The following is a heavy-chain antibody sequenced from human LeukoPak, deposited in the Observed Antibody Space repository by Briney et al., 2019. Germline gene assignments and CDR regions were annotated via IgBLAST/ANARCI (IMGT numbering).Heavy chain of an antibody. CDR2: IYYSGST. CDR3: ARDFSGYYDSSGLDY. J-gene: IGHJ4*02. Sequence: SETLSLTCTVSGGSISSYYWSWIRQPPGKGLEWIGYIYYSGSTNYNPSLKSRVTISVDTSKNQFSLKLSSVTAADTAVYYCARDFSGYYDSSGLDYWGQGTLVTVSS. CDR1: GGSISSYY. D-gene: IGHD3-22*01. V-gene: IGHV4-59*01.